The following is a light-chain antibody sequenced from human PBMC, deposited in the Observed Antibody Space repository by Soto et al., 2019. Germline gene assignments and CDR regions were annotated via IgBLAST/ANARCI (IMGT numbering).Light chain of an antibody. CDR3: SSFAGSNNFPYV. CDR2: EIN. CDR1: SSDVGAYDY. V-gene: IGLV2-8*01. Sequence: QSALTQPPSASGFPVQSVTISCTGTSSDVGAYDYVSWYQQHPGKAPKLMIYEINKRPSGVPDRFSGSKSGNTASLTVSGLQAEDEADYYCSSFAGSNNFPYVFGTGTKGTFL. J-gene: IGLJ1*01.